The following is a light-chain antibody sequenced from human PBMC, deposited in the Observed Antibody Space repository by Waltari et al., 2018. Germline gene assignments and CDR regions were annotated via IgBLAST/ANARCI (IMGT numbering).Light chain of an antibody. CDR2: AVS. J-gene: IGLJ2*01. CDR1: SSDVGNYKR. CDR3: SAYAGSSKGV. Sequence: QSALTQPASVSGSPGQSITISCTGTSSDVGNYKRVSWYQQHPDKAPKLMIYAVSKRPSVVSDRFSGSKSGDMASLTISGLQPEDEAEYFCSAYAGSSKGVFGGGTKVTVL. V-gene: IGLV2-23*02.